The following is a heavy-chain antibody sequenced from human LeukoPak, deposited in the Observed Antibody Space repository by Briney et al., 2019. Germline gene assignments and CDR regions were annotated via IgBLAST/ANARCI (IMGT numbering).Heavy chain of an antibody. J-gene: IGHJ3*02. CDR1: VFTFSSYS. D-gene: IGHD2-15*01. CDR3: ARGYCSGGSCYLNAFDI. CDR2: ISSSSSYI. V-gene: IGHV3-21*01. Sequence: GGCLRLSCVASVFTFSSYSMNWVRPAPGKGLGWVSSISSSSSYIFYADSVKGRFTISRDNAKNSLDLQMNSLRAEDTALYYCARGYCSGGSCYLNAFDIWGQGTMVTVSS.